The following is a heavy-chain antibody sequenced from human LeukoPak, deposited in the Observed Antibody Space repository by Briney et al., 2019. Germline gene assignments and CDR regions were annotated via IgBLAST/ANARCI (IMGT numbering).Heavy chain of an antibody. CDR2: ISSSGRTI. D-gene: IGHD5-18*01. Sequence: GGSLRLSCAASGFTFNNYIMNWVRQAPGKGLEWISHISSSGRTIYYADSVRGRFTISRDNAQNSLYLQMNSLRAEDTAVYYCARDYNYGLDYWGQGTLVTVSS. J-gene: IGHJ4*02. CDR1: GFTFNNYI. CDR3: ARDYNYGLDY. V-gene: IGHV3-48*01.